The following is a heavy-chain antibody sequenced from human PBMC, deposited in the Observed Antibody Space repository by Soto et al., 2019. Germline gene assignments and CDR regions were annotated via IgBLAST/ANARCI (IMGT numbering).Heavy chain of an antibody. CDR3: ARHRIAAAVAYNWFEP. D-gene: IGHD6-13*01. V-gene: IGHV4-39*01. CDR2: IYYSGST. J-gene: IGHJ5*02. Sequence: SETLSLTCTVSGGSISSSSYYWGWIRQPPGKGLEWIGSIYYSGSTYYNPSLKSRVTISVDTSKNQFSLKLSSVTAADTAVYYCARHRIAAAVAYNWFEPWGQGTLVTVS. CDR1: GGSISSSSYY.